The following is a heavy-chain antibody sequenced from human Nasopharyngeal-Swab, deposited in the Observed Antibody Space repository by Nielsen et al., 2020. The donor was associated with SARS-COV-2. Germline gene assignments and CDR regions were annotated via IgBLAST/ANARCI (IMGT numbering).Heavy chain of an antibody. V-gene: IGHV3-48*01. D-gene: IGHD6-6*01. CDR3: ARGRSSHFDY. CDR2: ISSSSSTI. CDR1: GFTFSSYS. Sequence: GESLKISCAASGFTFSSYSMNWVRQAPGKGLEWVSYISSSSSTIYYADSVKGRFTISRDNAKNSLSLQMNSLRAEDTAVYYCARGRSSHFDYWGQGTLVTVSS. J-gene: IGHJ4*02.